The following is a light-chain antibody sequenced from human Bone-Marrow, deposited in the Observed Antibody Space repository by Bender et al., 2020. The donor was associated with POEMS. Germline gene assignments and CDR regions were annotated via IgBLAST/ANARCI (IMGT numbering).Light chain of an antibody. CDR3: ASHTDTTTVT. Sequence: QSALTQPASVSGSPGQSITISCAGTNSDIGAFDSVSWYRHQPGKAPQLLIYDVTYRPSDISIRVSGSKSGNTASLTISGLQAEDEADYYCASHTDTTTVTFGGGTKLTVL. CDR1: NSDIGAFDS. V-gene: IGLV2-14*01. J-gene: IGLJ2*01. CDR2: DVT.